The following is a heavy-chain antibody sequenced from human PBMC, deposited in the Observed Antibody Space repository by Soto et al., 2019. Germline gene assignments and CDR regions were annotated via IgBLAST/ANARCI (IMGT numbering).Heavy chain of an antibody. CDR3: ARYFHTYSGPPI. CDR1: CYVITSGYY. V-gene: IGHV4-38-2*01. D-gene: IGHD5-12*01. J-gene: IGHJ4*02. Sequence: SETLSLTCVVSCYVITSGYYWGWIRQPPGKGLEWTGTVDHSGSTYYAPSLQGRVTISIDTSKNQFSLKLTSVTAADTALYYCARYFHTYSGPPIWGQGTLVTVSS. CDR2: VDHSGST.